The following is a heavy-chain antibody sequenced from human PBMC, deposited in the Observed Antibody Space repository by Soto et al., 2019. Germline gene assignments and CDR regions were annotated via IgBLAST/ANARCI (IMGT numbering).Heavy chain of an antibody. J-gene: IGHJ4*02. CDR3: ASFDGGSYVHDY. CDR2: IIPIFGTA. CDR1: GGTFSSYA. Sequence: GASVKVSCKASGGTFSSYAISWVRQAPGQGLEWMGGIIPIFGTANYAQKFRGRVTITADESTSTAYMELSSLRSEDTAVYYCASFDGGSYVHDYWGQGTLVTVSS. V-gene: IGHV1-69*13. D-gene: IGHD3-10*02.